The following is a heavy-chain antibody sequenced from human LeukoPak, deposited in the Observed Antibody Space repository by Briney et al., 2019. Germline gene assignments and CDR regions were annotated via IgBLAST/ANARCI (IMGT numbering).Heavy chain of an antibody. D-gene: IGHD5-24*01. CDR3: GRDSRWAQPDY. V-gene: IGHV3-23*01. J-gene: IGHJ4*02. CDR1: GFTFSHHG. CDR2: ITGSGGST. Sequence: GGSLRLSCAASGFTFSHHGMNWVRQAPGKGLEWVSGITGSGGSTYYADSVKGRFTISRDNSRNTVYLQINSLTAEDTAVYFCGRDSRWAQPDYWGQGTLVTVSS.